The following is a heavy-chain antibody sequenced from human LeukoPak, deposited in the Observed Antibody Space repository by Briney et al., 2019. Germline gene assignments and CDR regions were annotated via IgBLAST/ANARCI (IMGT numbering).Heavy chain of an antibody. Sequence: GGSLRLSCAASGFRFRTYEMDWVRQAPGEGLEWISYIDSNSRMIHYADSVRGRFTISRDNAKNSLFLQINSLRAEDTAVYYCVREYCSGGSCSDAFDIWGQGTMVTVSS. CDR2: IDSNSRMI. V-gene: IGHV3-48*03. J-gene: IGHJ3*02. CDR3: VREYCSGGSCSDAFDI. D-gene: IGHD2-15*01. CDR1: GFRFRTYE.